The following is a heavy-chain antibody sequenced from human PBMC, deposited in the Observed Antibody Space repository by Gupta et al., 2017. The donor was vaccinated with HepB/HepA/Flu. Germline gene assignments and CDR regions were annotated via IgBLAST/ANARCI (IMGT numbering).Heavy chain of an antibody. CDR2: IHYIGTT. D-gene: IGHD2-8*01. Sequence: QLQLQESGPGLVKPSETLSLTCTVSGGSIAGSIYSWSWVRQPPGKGLDWIGSIHYIGTTYYNPSLESRVAMSLDTSKNQFSLKLSSVTAADTAVYFCARPYCTNGACPPNNGDYWGPGTLVTVSS. CDR1: GGSIAGSIYS. V-gene: IGHV4-39*01. J-gene: IGHJ4*02. CDR3: ARPYCTNGACPPNNGDY.